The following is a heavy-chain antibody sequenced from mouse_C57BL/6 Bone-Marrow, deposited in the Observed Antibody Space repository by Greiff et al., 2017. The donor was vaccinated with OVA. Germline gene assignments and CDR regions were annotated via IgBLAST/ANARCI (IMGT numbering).Heavy chain of an antibody. J-gene: IGHJ3*01. CDR2: IWTGGGT. CDR1: GFSLTSYA. V-gene: IGHV2-9-1*01. Sequence: VKLQESGPGLVAPSQSLSITCTVSGFSLTSYAISWVRQPPGKGLEWLGVIWTGGGTNYNSALKSRLSISKDNSKSQVFLKMNSLQTDDTARYYCARGDYDGRDVWFAYWGQGTLVTVSA. D-gene: IGHD2-4*01. CDR3: ARGDYDGRDVWFAY.